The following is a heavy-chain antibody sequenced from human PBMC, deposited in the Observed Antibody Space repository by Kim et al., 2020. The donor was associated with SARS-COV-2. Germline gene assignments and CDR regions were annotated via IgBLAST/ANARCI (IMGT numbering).Heavy chain of an antibody. D-gene: IGHD3-9*01. V-gene: IGHV6-1*01. Sequence: YAVSVEGRVSINPDTSTNQLSLKLNSATPEDTAVYYCARLVGTSWLDYWGQGTLVTVSS. CDR3: ARLVGTSWLDY. J-gene: IGHJ4*02.